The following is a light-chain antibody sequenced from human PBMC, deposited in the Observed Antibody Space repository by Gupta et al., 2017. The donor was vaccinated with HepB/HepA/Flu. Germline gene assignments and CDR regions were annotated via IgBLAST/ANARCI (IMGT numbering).Light chain of an antibody. CDR2: EAS. CDR3: KQYDKCPLT. J-gene: IGKJ4*02. Sequence: DLLLTPSPSSLSASVGDRFTITCQASQDIINYLNWYQQTPGKAPKLLIYEASNWETGVPSRFSGSGSGTDLTVKISSLQTEDSATYYCKQYDKCPLTFGEGTKVEIK. CDR1: QDIINY. V-gene: IGKV1-33*01.